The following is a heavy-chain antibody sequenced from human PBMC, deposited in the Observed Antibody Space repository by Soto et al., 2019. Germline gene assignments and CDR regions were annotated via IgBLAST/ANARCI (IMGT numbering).Heavy chain of an antibody. J-gene: IGHJ4*02. V-gene: IGHV1-18*01. CDR3: ARDLSYYDILTGSFDY. D-gene: IGHD3-9*01. CDR1: GYTFTSYG. Sequence: ASVKVSCKASGYTFTSYGISWVRQAPGQGLEWMGWISAYNGNTNYAQKLQGRVTMTTDTSTSTAYMELRSLGSDDTAVYYCARDLSYYDILTGSFDYWGQGTLVTVSS. CDR2: ISAYNGNT.